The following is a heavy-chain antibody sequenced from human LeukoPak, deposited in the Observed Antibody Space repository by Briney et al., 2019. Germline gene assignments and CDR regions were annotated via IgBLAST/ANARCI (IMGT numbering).Heavy chain of an antibody. CDR2: IYYSGST. V-gene: IGHV4-39*01. J-gene: IGHJ6*02. CDR1: GGSISSSSYY. Sequence: SETLSLTCTVSGGSISSSSYYWGWIRQPPGKGLEWIGSIYYSGSTYYNPSLKSRVTISVGTSKNQFSLKLSSVTAADTAVHYCARNKSEQWYTWGGYYYYGMDVWGQGTTVTVSS. D-gene: IGHD6-19*01. CDR3: ARNKSEQWYTWGGYYYYGMDV.